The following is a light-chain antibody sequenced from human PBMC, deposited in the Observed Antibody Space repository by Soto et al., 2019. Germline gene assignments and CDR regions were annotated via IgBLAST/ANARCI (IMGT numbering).Light chain of an antibody. CDR3: CSYAGSRGLV. CDR1: SSDVGGYNY. Sequence: QSALTQPASVSGSPGQSITISCTGTSSDVGGYNYVSWNQQHPGKAPKLIIYEVSNRPSGVSNRFSGSKSGDTASLTISGLQAEDEADYYCCSYAGSRGLVFGGGTKLTVL. V-gene: IGLV2-14*01. CDR2: EVS. J-gene: IGLJ2*01.